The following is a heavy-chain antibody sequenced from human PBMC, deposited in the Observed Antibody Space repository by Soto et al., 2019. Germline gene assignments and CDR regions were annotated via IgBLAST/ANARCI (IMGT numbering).Heavy chain of an antibody. CDR3: AHSDYGDYFDY. CDR1: GFSLSAHGVG. V-gene: IGHV2-5*02. J-gene: IGHJ4*02. Sequence: PTLVNPTQTLTLTCTFSGFSLSAHGVGVGWIRQPPGKALEWLALIYWDDDKRYSPSLKSRLTITKDTSKNQVVLTMTNMVPVDTATYFCAHSDYGDYFDYWGQGTLVTVSS. D-gene: IGHD4-17*01. CDR2: IYWDDDK.